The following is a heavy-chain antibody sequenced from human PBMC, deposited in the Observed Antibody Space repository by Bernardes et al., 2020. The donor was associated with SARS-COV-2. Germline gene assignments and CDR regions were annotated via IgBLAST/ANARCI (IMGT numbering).Heavy chain of an antibody. V-gene: IGHV3-49*03. CDR2: IRSKAQGATT. Sequence: GGSLRLSCTTSGFTFGDHAISWLRQAPGKGLEWVCFIRSKAQGATTEYAASVKGRFTISRDDSKSVGYLQMNSLKTEDTATYYCTRGAVRALIWGQGTLVTVSS. CDR3: TRGAVRALI. D-gene: IGHD3-10*01. J-gene: IGHJ4*02. CDR1: GFTFGDHA.